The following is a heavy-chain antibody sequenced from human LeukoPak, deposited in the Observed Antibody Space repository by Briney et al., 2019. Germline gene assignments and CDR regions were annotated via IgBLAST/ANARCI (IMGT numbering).Heavy chain of an antibody. V-gene: IGHV1-18*04. CDR2: ITTYNGNT. D-gene: IGHD3-9*01. CDR3: ARGPVMRYFDWLPKY. J-gene: IGHJ4*02. Sequence: ASVKVSCKASGYTFTSYYMHWVRQAPGQGLEWMGWITTYNGNTNYAEKFKDRVTMTADTSTSTAYLELRSLRSDDTAFYYCARGPVMRYFDWLPKYWGQGTLVTVSS. CDR1: GYTFTSYY.